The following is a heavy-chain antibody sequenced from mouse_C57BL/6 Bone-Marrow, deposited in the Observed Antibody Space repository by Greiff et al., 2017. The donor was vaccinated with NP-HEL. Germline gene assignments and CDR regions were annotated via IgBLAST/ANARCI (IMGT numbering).Heavy chain of an antibody. CDR3: AREREGDYFDY. J-gene: IGHJ2*01. CDR1: GYSITSGYY. Sequence: EVKLQESGPGLVKPSQSLSLTCSVTGYSITSGYYWNWIRQFPGNKLEWMGYISYDGSNNYNPSLKNRISITRDTSKNQFFLKLNSVTTEDTATYYCAREREGDYFDYWGQGTTLTVSS. CDR2: ISYDGSN. V-gene: IGHV3-6*01.